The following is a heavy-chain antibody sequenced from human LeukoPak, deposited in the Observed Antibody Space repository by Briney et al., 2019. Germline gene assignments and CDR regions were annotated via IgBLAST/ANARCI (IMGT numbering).Heavy chain of an antibody. V-gene: IGHV3-48*01. J-gene: IGHJ4*02. CDR1: GSTFSSYS. Sequence: GGSLRLSCAASGSTFSSYSMNWVRQAPGKGLEWVSYISSSSSTIYYADSVKGRFTISRDNAKNSLYLQMNSLRAEDTAVYYCARVSYDFWSGYYTDCWGQGTLVTVSS. CDR2: ISSSSSTI. CDR3: ARVSYDFWSGYYTDC. D-gene: IGHD3-3*01.